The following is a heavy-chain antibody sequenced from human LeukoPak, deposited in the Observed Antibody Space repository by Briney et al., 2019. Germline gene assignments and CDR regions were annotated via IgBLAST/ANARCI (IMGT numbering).Heavy chain of an antibody. CDR2: IYYSGST. CDR3: ARKGSGWHTLEY. Sequence: SETLSLTCTVSGGSISSYYWSWIRQPPGKGLEWVGYIYYSGSTNYNPSLKSRVTISVDTSKNQFSLKLSSVTAADTAVYYCARKGSGWHTLEYWGQGTLVTVSS. V-gene: IGHV4-59*01. J-gene: IGHJ4*02. CDR1: GGSISSYY. D-gene: IGHD6-19*01.